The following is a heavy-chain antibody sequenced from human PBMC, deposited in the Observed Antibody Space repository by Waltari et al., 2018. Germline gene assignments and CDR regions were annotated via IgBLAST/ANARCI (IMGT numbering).Heavy chain of an antibody. J-gene: IGHJ4*02. V-gene: IGHV1-69-2*01. CDR1: GYTFTGHH. Sequence: QLVQSGAEVKKPGATVKISCKVSGYTFTGHHMHWVQLAPGKGLKWMGLSDPEDDETIYAEEFQGRVTMTADTSTDTAYMELSRLRAEDTAVYFCAAAYCGGDCYLGFWGQGSLVSVSS. D-gene: IGHD2-21*01. CDR3: AAAYCGGDCYLGF. CDR2: SDPEDDET.